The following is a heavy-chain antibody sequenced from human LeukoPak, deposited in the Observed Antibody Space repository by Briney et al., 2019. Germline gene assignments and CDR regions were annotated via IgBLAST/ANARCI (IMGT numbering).Heavy chain of an antibody. J-gene: IGHJ3*02. CDR2: IRYDGSNK. D-gene: IGHD2-2*01. V-gene: IGHV3-30*02. CDR1: GFTFSSYG. Sequence: TGGSLRLSCAASGFTFSSYGMHWVRQAPGKGLEWVAFIRYDGSNKYYADSVKGRFTISRDNSKNTLYLQMNSLRAEDTAVYYCARGLVVRRAFDIWGQGTMVTVSS. CDR3: ARGLVVRRAFDI.